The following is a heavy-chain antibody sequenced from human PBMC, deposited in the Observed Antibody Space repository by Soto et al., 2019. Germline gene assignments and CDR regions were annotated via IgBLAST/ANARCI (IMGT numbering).Heavy chain of an antibody. V-gene: IGHV4-61*01. J-gene: IGHJ4*02. CDR2: IYFTGST. CDR3: ARDVHPVGVGDTVYYFDY. CDR1: GGSVSSVNYY. D-gene: IGHD1-26*01. Sequence: QVQLQEAGPGLVKPSETLSLTCTVSGGSVSSVNYYWSWIRQPPGKGLEWIGYIYFTGSTNYNPSLKSRVTMSVDTAKNPVSLKLTSVTAADTAVYYCARDVHPVGVGDTVYYFDYWGQGIMVTVSS.